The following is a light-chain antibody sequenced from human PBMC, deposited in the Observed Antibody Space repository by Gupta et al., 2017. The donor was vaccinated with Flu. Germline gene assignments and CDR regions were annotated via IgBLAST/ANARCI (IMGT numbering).Light chain of an antibody. CDR2: RAS. Sequence: GDRVTITCRASQNVNSWLAWFQQKPGKAPRLLIYRASILESGVPLRFSGSGSETEFTLTINSLQPDDSATYYCQQYNSYSWTCGQGTKVEIK. CDR3: QQYNSYSWT. J-gene: IGKJ1*01. CDR1: QNVNSW. V-gene: IGKV1-5*03.